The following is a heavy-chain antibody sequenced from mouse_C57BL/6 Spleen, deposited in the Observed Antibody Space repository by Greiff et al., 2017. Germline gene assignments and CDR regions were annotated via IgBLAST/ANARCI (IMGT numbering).Heavy chain of an antibody. CDR3: ARGRGDGYYGWFAY. CDR1: GYTFTSYG. D-gene: IGHD2-3*01. V-gene: IGHV1-81*01. J-gene: IGHJ3*01. Sequence: QVQLQQSGAELARPGASVKLSCKASGYTFTSYGISWVKQRTGQGLEWIGEIYPRSGNTYYNEKFKGKATLTADKSSSTAYMELRSLTSEDSAVYFCARGRGDGYYGWFAYWGQGTLVTVSA. CDR2: IYPRSGNT.